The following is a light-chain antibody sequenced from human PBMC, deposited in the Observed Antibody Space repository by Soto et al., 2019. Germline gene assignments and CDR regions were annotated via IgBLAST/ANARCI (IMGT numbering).Light chain of an antibody. Sequence: QSALTQPPSASGSPGQSVTISCTGTSSDVGAYNYVSWYQQHAGKAPELVIYEVTKRPSGVPDRFSGSKSANTASLTVSGLQAEDEADYYCSSFAASNTWVFGGGTKRTVL. CDR3: SSFAASNTWV. CDR2: EVT. CDR1: SSDVGAYNY. V-gene: IGLV2-8*01. J-gene: IGLJ3*02.